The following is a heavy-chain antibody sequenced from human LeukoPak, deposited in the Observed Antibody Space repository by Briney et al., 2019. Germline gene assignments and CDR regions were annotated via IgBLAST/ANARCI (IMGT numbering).Heavy chain of an antibody. CDR3: VGRPWNFDY. J-gene: IGHJ4*02. V-gene: IGHV3-15*01. CDR1: GFTFSHAW. D-gene: IGHD1-1*01. CDR2: IKSKNDGETR. Sequence: GGSLRLSCAASGFTFSHAWVSWVLQCPGRGLEWVGRIKSKNDGETRDYAAPVKGRFTISRDESKAEVYLHMTSLKAEDTAVYYCVGRPWNFDYWGQGTLVTVSS.